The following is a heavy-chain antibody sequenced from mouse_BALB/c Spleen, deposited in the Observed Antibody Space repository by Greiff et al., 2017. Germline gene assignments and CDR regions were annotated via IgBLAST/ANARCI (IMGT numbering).Heavy chain of an antibody. CDR3: ARGRSDDGYYWFAY. J-gene: IGHJ3*01. Sequence: EVQLVESGGGLVKPGGSLKLSCAASGFTFSSYAMSWVRQTPEKRLEWVASISSGGSTYYPDSVKGRFTISRDNARNILYLQMSSLRSEDTAMYYCARGRSDDGYYWFAYWGQGTLVTVSA. CDR1: GFTFSSYA. CDR2: ISSGGST. V-gene: IGHV5-6-5*01. D-gene: IGHD2-3*01.